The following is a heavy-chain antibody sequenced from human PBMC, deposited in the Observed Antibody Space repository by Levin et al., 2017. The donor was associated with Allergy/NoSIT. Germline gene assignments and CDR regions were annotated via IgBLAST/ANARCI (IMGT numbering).Heavy chain of an antibody. CDR2: IYHSGST. J-gene: IGHJ4*02. D-gene: IGHD1-26*01. Sequence: PSETLSLTCAVSGYSISSGYYWGWIRQPPGKGLEWIGSIYHSGSTYYNPSLKSRVTISVDTSKNQFSLKLSSVTAADTAVYYCARAPAIVGAPYFDYWGQGTLVTVSS. CDR3: ARAPAIVGAPYFDY. CDR1: GYSISSGYY. V-gene: IGHV4-38-2*01.